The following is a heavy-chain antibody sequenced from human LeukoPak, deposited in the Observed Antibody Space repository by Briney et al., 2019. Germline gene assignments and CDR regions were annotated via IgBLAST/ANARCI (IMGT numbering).Heavy chain of an antibody. V-gene: IGHV4-59*01. D-gene: IGHD3-22*01. CDR2: IYYSGST. J-gene: IGHJ4*02. CDR3: ARSLYYYDSSGYSGYYFDY. Sequence: PSETLSLTCTVSGGSISSYYWSWIRQPPGKGLEWIGYIYYSGSTNYNPSLKSRVTISVDTSKNRFSLKLSSVTAADTAVYYCARSLYYYDSSGYSGYYFDYWGQGTLVTVSS. CDR1: GGSISSYY.